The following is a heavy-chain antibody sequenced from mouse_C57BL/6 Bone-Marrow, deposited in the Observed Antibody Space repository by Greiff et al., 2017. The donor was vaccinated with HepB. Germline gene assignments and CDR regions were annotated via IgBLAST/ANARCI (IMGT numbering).Heavy chain of an antibody. J-gene: IGHJ3*01. V-gene: IGHV3-6*01. CDR2: ISYDGSN. Sequence: EESGPGLVKPSQSLSLTCSVTGYSITSGYYWNWIRQFPGNKLEWMGYISYDGSNNYNPSLKNRISITRDTSKNQFFLKLNSVTTEDTATYYCARDRSGGTAYWGQGTLVTVSA. CDR1: GYSITSGYY. CDR3: ARDRSGGTAY. D-gene: IGHD3-3*01.